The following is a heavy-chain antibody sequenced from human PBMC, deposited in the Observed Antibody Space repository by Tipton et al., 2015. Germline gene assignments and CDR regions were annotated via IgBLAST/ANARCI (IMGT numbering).Heavy chain of an antibody. Sequence: GLVKPSETLSLTCAVSAYSISSDYYWGWIRQPPGKGLEWIGSISHSGNTYYNPSLKSRVTMSRDTSKNQFSLKVSSVTAADTAMYYCARDLEHGMDVWGQGTTVTVSS. D-gene: IGHD5-24*01. CDR1: AYSISSDYY. V-gene: IGHV4-38-2*02. CDR2: ISHSGNT. CDR3: ARDLEHGMDV. J-gene: IGHJ6*02.